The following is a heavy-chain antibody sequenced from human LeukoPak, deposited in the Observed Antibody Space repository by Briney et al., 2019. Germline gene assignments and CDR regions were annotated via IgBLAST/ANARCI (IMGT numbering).Heavy chain of an antibody. D-gene: IGHD3-10*01. J-gene: IGHJ4*02. V-gene: IGHV3-30*02. CDR3: AKDRVPGSGSYWSLRYFDY. Sequence: GGSLRLSCAASGFTFSSYGMHWVRQAPGKGLEWVAFIRYDGSNKYYADSVKGRFTISRDNSKNTLYLQMNSLRAEDTAVYYCAKDRVPGSGSYWSLRYFDYWGQGTLVTVSS. CDR1: GFTFSSYG. CDR2: IRYDGSNK.